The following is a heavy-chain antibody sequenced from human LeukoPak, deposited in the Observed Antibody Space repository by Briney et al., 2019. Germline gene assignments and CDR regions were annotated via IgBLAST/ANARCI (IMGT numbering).Heavy chain of an antibody. D-gene: IGHD6-19*01. Sequence: GGSLRLSCAASGFMFRSFEMYWVRQAPGKGLEWVAYISSGASTMYYADSVKGRFTISRDDARNSLFLQMNSLRAEDTAVYYCALLAVASDFDYWGQGTLVTVSS. CDR1: GFMFRSFE. J-gene: IGHJ4*02. CDR3: ALLAVASDFDY. CDR2: ISSGASTM. V-gene: IGHV3-48*03.